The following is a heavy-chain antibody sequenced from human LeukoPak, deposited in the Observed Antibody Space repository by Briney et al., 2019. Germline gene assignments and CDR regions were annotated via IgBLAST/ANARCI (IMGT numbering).Heavy chain of an antibody. Sequence: SETLSLTCAVYGGSFSGYYWSWIRQPPGKGLEWIGEINHSGSTNYNPSLNSRVTISVDTSKNQFSLKLSSVTAADTAVYYCARRGDDYGDKTDAFDIWGQGTMVTVSS. CDR1: GGSFSGYY. J-gene: IGHJ3*02. V-gene: IGHV4-34*01. CDR2: INHSGST. D-gene: IGHD4-17*01. CDR3: ARRGDDYGDKTDAFDI.